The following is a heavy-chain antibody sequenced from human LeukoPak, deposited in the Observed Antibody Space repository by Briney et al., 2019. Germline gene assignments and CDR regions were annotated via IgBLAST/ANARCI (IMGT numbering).Heavy chain of an antibody. CDR2: IYDSGST. CDR1: GASITSASYY. CDR3: ARGKVVAGTPGQNSWDY. D-gene: IGHD6-19*01. V-gene: IGHV4-61*02. J-gene: IGHJ4*02. Sequence: SETLSLTCTVSGASITSASYYWIWIRQPAGKRLEWIGRIYDSGSTNYNPSLKSRVTMSVDTSKNQFSLRLSSVTAADTAVYYCARGKVVAGTPGQNSWDYWGQGTLVTVSS.